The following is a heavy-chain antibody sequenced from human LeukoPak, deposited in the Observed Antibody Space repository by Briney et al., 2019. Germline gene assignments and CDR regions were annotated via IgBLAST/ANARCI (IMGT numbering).Heavy chain of an antibody. CDR1: GGSISSTSYY. CDR3: ARQTLTRSRAFDI. D-gene: IGHD4-23*01. V-gene: IGHV4-39*01. J-gene: IGHJ3*02. CDR2: IYYSGST. Sequence: PSETLSLTCTVSGGSISSTSYYWGWIRQPPGKGLERIGSIYYSGSTYYNPSLKSLFTISVDTSKYQFSLKLSSVTAADTAVYYCARQTLTRSRAFDIWGQGTMVTVSS.